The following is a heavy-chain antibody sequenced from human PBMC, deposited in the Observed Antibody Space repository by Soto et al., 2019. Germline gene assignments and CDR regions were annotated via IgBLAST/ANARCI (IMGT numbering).Heavy chain of an antibody. Sequence: SETLSLTCTVSGGSINTFYWSWVRQPAGKGLEWIGRIFSSGSTSFNPSLESRVAMSVDTSKNHFSLNLSSVTAADMAVYYCAREGSYSAYNFAHGIQLWSFDFWGQGALVTAPQ. J-gene: IGHJ4*02. CDR3: AREGSYSAYNFAHGIQLWSFDF. D-gene: IGHD5-12*01. CDR1: GGSINTFY. CDR2: IFSSGST. V-gene: IGHV4-4*07.